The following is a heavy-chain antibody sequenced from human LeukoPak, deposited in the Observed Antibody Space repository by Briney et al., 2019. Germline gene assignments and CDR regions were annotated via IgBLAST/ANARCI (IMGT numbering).Heavy chain of an antibody. CDR3: ALGSGSYYPCWY. V-gene: IGHV1-46*01. J-gene: IGHJ4*02. CDR2: INPSGGST. CDR1: GYTFTGYY. D-gene: IGHD3-10*01. Sequence: ASVKVSCKASGYTFTGYYMHWVRQAPGQGLEWMGIINPSGGSTSYAQKFQGRVTMTRDMSTSTVYMELSSLRSEDTAMYYCALGSGSYYPCWYWGQGTLVTVSS.